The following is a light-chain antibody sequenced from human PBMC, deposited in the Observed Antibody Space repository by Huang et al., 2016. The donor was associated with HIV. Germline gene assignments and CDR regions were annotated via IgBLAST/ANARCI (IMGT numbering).Light chain of an antibody. CDR3: QQYSIPPYA. V-gene: IGKV1-27*01. Sequence: DIQMTQSPSFMSASVGDRVTITCRASQAISYYLAWYQQKPGKTPKLLISGASTLESGVPSRFSCGGSGTDFRLTLSSLQPEDVATYYCQQYSIPPYAFGQGTKL. CDR1: QAISYY. J-gene: IGKJ2*01. CDR2: GAS.